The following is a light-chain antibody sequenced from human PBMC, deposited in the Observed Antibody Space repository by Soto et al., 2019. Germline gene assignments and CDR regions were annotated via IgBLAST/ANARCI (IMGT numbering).Light chain of an antibody. Sequence: LGMTQSKATLSVSPGERATLSCRASHSVSSSLAWYQQKPGQAPRLLISGASTRAAGIPDRFSGSGSGTDFTLSISRLDPADFAVYYCQHYAASPWAFGPGTKVDIK. J-gene: IGKJ1*01. V-gene: IGKV3-15*01. CDR1: HSVSSS. CDR2: GAS. CDR3: QHYAASPWA.